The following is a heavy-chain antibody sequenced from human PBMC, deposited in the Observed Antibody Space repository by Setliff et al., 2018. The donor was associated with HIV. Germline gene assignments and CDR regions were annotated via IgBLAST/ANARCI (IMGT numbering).Heavy chain of an antibody. CDR1: GFTFSSYS. J-gene: IGHJ4*02. CDR3: AKGFRPVDTALVSGPTY. V-gene: IGHV3-74*01. Sequence: PGGSLRLSCAASGFTFSSYSMNWVRQAPGKGLEWVSRIKSDGSITNYADSVKGRFIISRDNSQNTLYLQMNSLRADDTAIYYCAKGFRPVDTALVSGPTYWGQGRRVTVSS. D-gene: IGHD5-18*01. CDR2: IKSDGSIT.